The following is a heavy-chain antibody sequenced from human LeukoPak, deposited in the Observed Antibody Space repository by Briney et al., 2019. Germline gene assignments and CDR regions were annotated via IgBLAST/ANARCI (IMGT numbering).Heavy chain of an antibody. CDR1: GGSFSGYY. Sequence: SETLSLTCAVYGGSFSGYYWSWIRQPPGKGLEWIGEINHSGSTNYNPSLKSRVTKSVDTSKNQFSLKLSSVTAADTAVYYCARAHERGATIKGKWFDPWGQGTLVTVSS. CDR3: ARAHERGATIKGKWFDP. V-gene: IGHV4-34*01. D-gene: IGHD5-12*01. J-gene: IGHJ5*02. CDR2: INHSGST.